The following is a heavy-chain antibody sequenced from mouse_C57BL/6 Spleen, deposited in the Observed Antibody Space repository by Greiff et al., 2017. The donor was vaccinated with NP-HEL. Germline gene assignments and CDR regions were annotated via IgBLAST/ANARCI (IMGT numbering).Heavy chain of an antibody. CDR3: ARAGYDYPYYFDY. Sequence: DVKLQESGPELVKPGASVKIPCKASGYTFTDYNMDWVKQSHGKSLEWIGDINPNNGGTIYNQKFKGKATLTVDKSSSTAYMELRSLTSEDTAVYYCARAGYDYPYYFDYWGQGTTLTVSS. J-gene: IGHJ2*01. D-gene: IGHD2-4*01. V-gene: IGHV1-18*01. CDR1: GYTFTDYN. CDR2: INPNNGGT.